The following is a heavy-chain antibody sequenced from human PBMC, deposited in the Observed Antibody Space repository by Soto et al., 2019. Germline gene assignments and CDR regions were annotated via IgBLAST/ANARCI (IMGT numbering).Heavy chain of an antibody. V-gene: IGHV1-8*01. CDR2: MNPNSGNT. J-gene: IGHJ4*02. CDR1: GYTFTSYD. CDR3: ARSPTPYSSSLDLN. Sequence: APVKVSCKSSGYTFTSYDINWVRQATGQGLEWMGWMNPNSGNTGYAQKFQGRVTMTRNTSISTAYMELSSLRSEDTAVYYCARSPTPYSSSLDLNWGQGTLVTVSS. D-gene: IGHD6-13*01.